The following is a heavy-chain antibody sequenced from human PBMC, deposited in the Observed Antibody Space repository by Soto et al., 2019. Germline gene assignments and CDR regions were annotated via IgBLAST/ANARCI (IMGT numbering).Heavy chain of an antibody. CDR2: IIPIFGTA. CDR1: GGTFSSYA. D-gene: IGHD3-22*01. CDR3: ARDHYDSSGYYYYYYGMDV. V-gene: IGHV1-69*06. J-gene: IGHJ6*02. Sequence: QVQLVQSGAEVKKPGSSVKVSCKASGGTFSSYAISWVRQAPGQGLEWMGGIIPIFGTANYAQKFQGRVTSTADKSTSTAYMELSSLRSEDTAVYYCARDHYDSSGYYYYYYGMDVWGQGTTVTVSS.